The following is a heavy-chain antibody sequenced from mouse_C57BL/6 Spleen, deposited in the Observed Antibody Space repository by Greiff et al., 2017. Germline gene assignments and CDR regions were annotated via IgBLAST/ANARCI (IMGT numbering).Heavy chain of an antibody. CDR2: VDPSDSET. CDR3: ARRGYSLFDY. Sequence: QVQLQQPGAELVRPGSSVKLSCKASGYTFTSYWMHWVKQRPIQGLEWIGNVDPSDSETNYNQKFKDKATLTVDKSSSTAYMQLSSLTSEDSAVYYCARRGYSLFDYWGQGTTLTVSS. V-gene: IGHV1-52*01. J-gene: IGHJ2*01. CDR1: GYTFTSYW. D-gene: IGHD2-12*01.